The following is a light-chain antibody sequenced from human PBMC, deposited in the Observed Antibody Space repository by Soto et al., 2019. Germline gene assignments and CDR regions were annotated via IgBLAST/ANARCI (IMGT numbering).Light chain of an antibody. CDR2: DAS. Sequence: EIVLTQSPSTLSLSPGERATLSCRASQRVSSYLAWYQQKPGQAPRLLIYDASNRATGIPARFSGSGSGTDFSLTISSLGPEDFAVYSCQQRSNWPPGLTFGGGTKVEIK. V-gene: IGKV3-11*01. CDR3: QQRSNWPPGLT. J-gene: IGKJ4*01. CDR1: QRVSSY.